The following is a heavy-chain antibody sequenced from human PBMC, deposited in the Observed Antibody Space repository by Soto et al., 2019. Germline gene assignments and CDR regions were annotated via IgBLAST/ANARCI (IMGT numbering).Heavy chain of an antibody. V-gene: IGHV3-23*01. J-gene: IGHJ6*02. Sequence: EVQLLESGGGLVQPGGSLRLSCAASGFTFSNYAMSWVRQAPGKGLEWVSAISVGGVSTYYEDSVKGRFTISRDNSKNTVYLQMKSLRVEDTAVYYCAKTVQISGSYYYGMDVWGQGTTVTVSS. CDR1: GFTFSNYA. CDR2: ISVGGVST. CDR3: AKTVQISGSYYYGMDV. D-gene: IGHD3-3*01.